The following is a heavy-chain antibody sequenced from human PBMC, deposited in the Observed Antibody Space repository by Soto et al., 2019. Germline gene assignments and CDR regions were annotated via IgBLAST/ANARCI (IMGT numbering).Heavy chain of an antibody. J-gene: IGHJ4*02. CDR2: IWDDGSNK. CDR1: GFTFSSYG. D-gene: IGHD3-16*02. Sequence: GGALRLSCAASGFTFSSYGMHWVRQAPGKGLEWVAVIWDDGSNKDYADAVKGRCTTSRDSSKNTLDRQMNSLRAEDTAVYYCARASWASYRFFDYWGQGTLVTVSS. CDR3: ARASWASYRFFDY. V-gene: IGHV3-33*01.